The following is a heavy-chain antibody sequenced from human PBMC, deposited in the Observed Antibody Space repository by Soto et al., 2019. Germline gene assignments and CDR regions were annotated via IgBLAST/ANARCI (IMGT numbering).Heavy chain of an antibody. CDR2: ISAYNGNT. CDR3: ARGSDYDFWSGYYFPLY. D-gene: IGHD3-3*01. Sequence: GASVKVSCKASGYTFTSYGISWVRQAPGQGLEWMGWISAYNGNTNYAQKLQGRVTMTTDTSTSTAYMELRSLRSDDTAVYYCARGSDYDFWSGYYFPLYWGQGTLVTVSS. J-gene: IGHJ4*02. V-gene: IGHV1-18*01. CDR1: GYTFTSYG.